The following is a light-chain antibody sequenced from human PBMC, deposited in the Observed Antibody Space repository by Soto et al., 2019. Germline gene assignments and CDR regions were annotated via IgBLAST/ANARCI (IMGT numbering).Light chain of an antibody. CDR1: SSNIGSKT. CDR3: AAWDDSLNACV. J-gene: IGLJ1*01. Sequence: QSVLTPAPSASGTPGQRVTISCSGSSSNIGSKTVNWYQQLPGMAPKLLIFNNHQRPSGVPDRFSGSKSGTSASLAISGLQSEDEADYYCAAWDDSLNACVFGTGTKVTVL. CDR2: NNH. V-gene: IGLV1-44*01.